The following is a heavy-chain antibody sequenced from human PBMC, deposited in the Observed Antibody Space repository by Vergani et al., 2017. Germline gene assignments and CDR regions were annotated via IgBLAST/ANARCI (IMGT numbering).Heavy chain of an antibody. CDR1: GGTFSSYA. J-gene: IGHJ5*02. D-gene: IGHD3-22*01. Sequence: QVQLVQSGAEVKKPGSSVKVSCKASGGTFSSYAISWVRQAPGQGLEWMGGIIPIFGTANHAQKFQGRVTITADESTSTAYMELSSLRSEDTAVYYCARGDEYYDSSGYPPGWFDPWGQGTLVTVSS. CDR2: IIPIFGTA. CDR3: ARGDEYYDSSGYPPGWFDP. V-gene: IGHV1-69*01.